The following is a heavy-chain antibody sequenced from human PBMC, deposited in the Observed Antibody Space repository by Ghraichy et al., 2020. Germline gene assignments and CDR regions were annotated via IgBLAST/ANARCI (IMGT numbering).Heavy chain of an antibody. CDR1: GFTFSSYA. Sequence: GGSLRLSCAASGFTFSSYAMSWVRQAPGKGLEWVSAISGSGGSTYYADSVKGRFTISRDNSKNTLYLQMNSLRAEDTAVYYCAKVGPRGSRIAARPGYYYGMDVWGQGTTVTVSS. CDR3: AKVGPRGSRIAARPGYYYGMDV. J-gene: IGHJ6*02. D-gene: IGHD6-6*01. V-gene: IGHV3-23*01. CDR2: ISGSGGST.